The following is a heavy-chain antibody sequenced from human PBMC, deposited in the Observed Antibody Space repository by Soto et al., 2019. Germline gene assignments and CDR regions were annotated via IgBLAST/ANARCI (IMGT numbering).Heavy chain of an antibody. D-gene: IGHD5-18*01. CDR1: GGSFSGYY. V-gene: IGHV4-34*01. Sequence: SETLSLTCAVYGGSFSGYYWSWIRQPPGKGLEWIGEINHSGSTNYNQSLKSRVTISVDTSKNQFSLKLSSVTAADTAVYYCARGGGYSYGKYYYYYYGMDVWGQGTTVTVSS. CDR3: ARGGGYSYGKYYYYYYGMDV. J-gene: IGHJ6*02. CDR2: INHSGST.